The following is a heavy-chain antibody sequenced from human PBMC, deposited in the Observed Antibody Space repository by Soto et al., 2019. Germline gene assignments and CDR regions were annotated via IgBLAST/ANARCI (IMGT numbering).Heavy chain of an antibody. Sequence: VQLVESGGGLVQPGGSLRLSCAASGFIFNTYDLHWVRQVPGKGLEWVSAIGAGYDTYYSGSVKGRFTISRENAKNSLYLQMNSLRAEDTAVYYCAREAYGSGVRALDIWGQGTMVTVSS. CDR2: IGAGYDT. V-gene: IGHV3-13*01. J-gene: IGHJ3*02. D-gene: IGHD3-10*01. CDR1: GFIFNTYD. CDR3: AREAYGSGVRALDI.